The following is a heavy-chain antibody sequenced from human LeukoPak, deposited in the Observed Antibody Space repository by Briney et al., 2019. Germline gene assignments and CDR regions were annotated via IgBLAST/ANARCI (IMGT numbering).Heavy chain of an antibody. CDR1: GGSISSGDYY. Sequence: SETESLTCTVSGGSISSGDYYWSWIRQAPGKGLEWIGYIYYSGSTYYNPSLKSRVTISVDTSKNQFSLKLSSVTAADTAVYYCARAAMVRGVTAGYFQHWGQGTLVTVSS. J-gene: IGHJ1*01. CDR2: IYYSGST. V-gene: IGHV4-30-4*08. D-gene: IGHD3-10*01. CDR3: ARAAMVRGVTAGYFQH.